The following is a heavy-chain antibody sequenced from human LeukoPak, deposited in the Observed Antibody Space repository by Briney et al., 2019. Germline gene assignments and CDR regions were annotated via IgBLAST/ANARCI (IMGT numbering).Heavy chain of an antibody. CDR1: GFTFSSYR. J-gene: IGHJ4*02. V-gene: IGHV3-21*04. CDR2: ISSSSSYI. CDR3: ARAYYDFWSGYSDY. Sequence: PGGSLRLSCAASGFTFSSYRMNWVRQAPGKGLEWVSSISSSSSYIYYADSVKGRFTISRDNAKNTLYLQMNSLRAEDTAVYYCARAYYDFWSGYSDYWGQGTLVTVSS. D-gene: IGHD3-3*01.